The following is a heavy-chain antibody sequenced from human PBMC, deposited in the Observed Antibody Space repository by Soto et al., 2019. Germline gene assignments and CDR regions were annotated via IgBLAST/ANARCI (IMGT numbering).Heavy chain of an antibody. CDR2: INAGNGNT. D-gene: IGHD2-2*01. CDR1: GYTFTSYA. V-gene: IGHV1-3*01. J-gene: IGHJ4*02. CDR3: ARSVVVPAAPDY. Sequence: PSVKVSCKASGYTFTSYAMHWVRQAPGQRLEWMGWINAGNGNTKYSQKFQGRVTITRDTSASTAYMELSSLRSEDTAVYYCARSVVVPAAPDYWGQGTLVTVSS.